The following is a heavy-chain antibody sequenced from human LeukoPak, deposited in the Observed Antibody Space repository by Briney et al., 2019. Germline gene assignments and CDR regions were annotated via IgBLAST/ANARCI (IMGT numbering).Heavy chain of an antibody. CDR1: GFTFSSYS. Sequence: GGSLRLSCAASGFTFSSYSMNWVRQAPGKGLEWVSSISSSSSYIYYADSVTGRFTISRDNAKNSLYLQMNSLRAEDTAVYYCARDLTTVVTGYFDYWGQGTLVTVSS. V-gene: IGHV3-21*01. D-gene: IGHD4-23*01. CDR3: ARDLTTVVTGYFDY. J-gene: IGHJ4*02. CDR2: ISSSSSYI.